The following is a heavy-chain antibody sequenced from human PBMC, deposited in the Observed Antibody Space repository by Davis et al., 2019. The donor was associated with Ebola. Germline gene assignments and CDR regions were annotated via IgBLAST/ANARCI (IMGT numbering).Heavy chain of an antibody. CDR1: GGSISGSTYY. CDR2: IYYSGST. J-gene: IGHJ5*02. CDR3: ARHPSVLRSFLVDP. V-gene: IGHV4-39*01. Sequence: MPSETLSLTCTVSGGSISGSTYYWGWIRQPPGKGLEWIASIYYSGSTYYNPSLKSRVTISVDTSKNQFSLKLSSVTAADTAVYYCARHPSVLRSFLVDPWGQGTQVTVSS. D-gene: IGHD3-3*01.